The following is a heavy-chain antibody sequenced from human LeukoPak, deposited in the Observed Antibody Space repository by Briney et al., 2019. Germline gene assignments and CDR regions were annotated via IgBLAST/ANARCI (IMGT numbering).Heavy chain of an antibody. V-gene: IGHV4-31*03. CDR2: IYYSGST. Sequence: SETLSLTCTVSGGSISSGGYYWSWIRQHPGKGLEWIGYIYYSGSTYYNPSLKSRVTISVDTSKNQFSLKLSSVTAADTAEYYCARVGALGESRYFDYWGQGTLVTVSS. J-gene: IGHJ4*02. CDR3: ARVGALGESRYFDY. CDR1: GGSISSGGYY. D-gene: IGHD3-16*01.